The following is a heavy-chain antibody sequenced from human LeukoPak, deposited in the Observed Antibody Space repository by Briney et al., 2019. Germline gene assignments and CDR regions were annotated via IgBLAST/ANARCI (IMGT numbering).Heavy chain of an antibody. CDR2: ISGSGGST. V-gene: IGHV3-23*01. CDR3: AKGSWGMIVVTPPRG. D-gene: IGHD3-22*01. J-gene: IGHJ4*02. Sequence: GGSLRLSCAASGFTFSSYAMSWVRQAPGKGLEWVSAISGSGGSTYYADSVKGRFTISRDNSKNTLYLQTNSLRAEDTAVYYCAKGSWGMIVVTPPRGWGQGTLVTVSS. CDR1: GFTFSSYA.